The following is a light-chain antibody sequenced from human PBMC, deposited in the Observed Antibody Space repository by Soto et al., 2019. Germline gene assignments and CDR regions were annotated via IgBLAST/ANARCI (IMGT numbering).Light chain of an antibody. Sequence: EIVLTQSPGTLSLSPGERVTLSCRASQSLSGNYLAWYQQKPGQAPKFLIYGASNRATGIPDRFSGGGSGTDFPLTINRLEPEDFAVYYCQQYGHSPITFGQGTRLEIK. V-gene: IGKV3-20*01. CDR3: QQYGHSPIT. CDR1: QSLSGNY. CDR2: GAS. J-gene: IGKJ5*01.